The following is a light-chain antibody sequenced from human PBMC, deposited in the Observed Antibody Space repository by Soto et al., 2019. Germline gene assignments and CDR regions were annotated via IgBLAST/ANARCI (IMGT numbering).Light chain of an antibody. J-gene: IGLJ3*02. Sequence: QSALTQPPSASGSPGQSVAISCTGTSSDVGGYNYVSWYQQHPGKAPKLIIYEVTKRPSGVPDRFSGSKSGNTASLTVSGLQADDEADYYCSSHAGINNVVFGGGTKLTVL. CDR1: SSDVGGYNY. CDR2: EVT. V-gene: IGLV2-8*01. CDR3: SSHAGINNVV.